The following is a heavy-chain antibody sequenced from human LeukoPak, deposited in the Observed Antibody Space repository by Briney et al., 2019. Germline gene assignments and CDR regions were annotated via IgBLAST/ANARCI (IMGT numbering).Heavy chain of an antibody. CDR1: GGSISSGSYY. D-gene: IGHD3-10*01. Sequence: SETLSLTCTVPGGSISSGSYYWSWIRQPAGKGLEWIGRIYTSGSTNYNPSLKSRVTISVDTSKNQFSLKLSSVTAADTAVYYCAREKGSGSFPGWGQGTLVTVSS. CDR2: IYTSGST. J-gene: IGHJ4*02. V-gene: IGHV4-61*02. CDR3: AREKGSGSFPG.